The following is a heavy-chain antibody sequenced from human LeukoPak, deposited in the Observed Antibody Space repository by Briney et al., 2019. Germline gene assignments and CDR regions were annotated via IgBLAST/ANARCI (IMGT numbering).Heavy chain of an antibody. D-gene: IGHD3-16*01. CDR2: IYYSGST. V-gene: IGHV4-39*07. Sequence: TSETLSLTCTVSGGSISSSSYYWGWIRQPPGKGLECIGSIYYSGSTYYNPSLKSRVTISVDTSKNQFSLKLSSVTAADTAVYYCARSNLLPEGGEFDYWGQGTLVTVSS. CDR1: GGSISSSSYY. CDR3: ARSNLLPEGGEFDY. J-gene: IGHJ4*02.